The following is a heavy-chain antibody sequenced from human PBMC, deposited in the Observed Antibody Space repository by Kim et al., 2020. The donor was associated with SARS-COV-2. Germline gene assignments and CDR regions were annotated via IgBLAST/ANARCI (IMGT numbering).Heavy chain of an antibody. CDR3: AREETHLYSSSWYNDY. J-gene: IGHJ4*02. V-gene: IGHV1-18*04. CDR1: GYTFTSYG. D-gene: IGHD6-13*01. Sequence: ASVKVSCKASGYTFTSYGISWVRQAPGQGLEWMGWISAYNGNTNYAQKLQGRVTMTTDTSTSTAYMELRSLRSDDTVVYYCAREETHLYSSSWYNDYWGQGTLVTVSS. CDR2: ISAYNGNT.